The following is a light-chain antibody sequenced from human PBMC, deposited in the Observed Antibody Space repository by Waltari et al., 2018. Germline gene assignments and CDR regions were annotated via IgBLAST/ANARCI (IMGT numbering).Light chain of an antibody. J-gene: IGKJ4*01. CDR2: VAS. Sequence: DIQMTQSPSSLSASVGDRVTITCRASKSISTYLNWYQQKPGTAPKLLIYVASSLQSGVPSRFSGSGSETDFTLTISSLQPEDFATYYCQQSYSTPLTFGGGTKVEIK. CDR1: KSISTY. V-gene: IGKV1-39*01. CDR3: QQSYSTPLT.